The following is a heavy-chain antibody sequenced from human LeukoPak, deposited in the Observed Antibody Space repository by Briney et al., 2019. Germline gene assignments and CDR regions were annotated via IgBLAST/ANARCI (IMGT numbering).Heavy chain of an antibody. D-gene: IGHD4-23*01. CDR3: ARSGPRSGGAFDI. V-gene: IGHV4-59*08. J-gene: IGHJ3*02. Sequence: PSETLSLTCTVSGGSTSGYYWSWIRQSPGKGLEWIAYVYSSGSTNYNPSLYSRVTISLDTSKNQFSLKLSSVTAADTAVYFCARSGPRSGGAFDIWGQGTMVTVSS. CDR1: GGSTSGYY. CDR2: VYSSGST.